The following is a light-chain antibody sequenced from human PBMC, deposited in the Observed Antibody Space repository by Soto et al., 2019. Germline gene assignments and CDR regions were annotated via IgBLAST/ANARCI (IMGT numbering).Light chain of an antibody. J-gene: IGLJ1*01. CDR2: GNS. V-gene: IGLV1-40*01. CDR1: SSNIGAGYD. CDR3: QSYDSSLSV. Sequence: QSVLTQPPSVSGAPGQRVNISCTGSSSNIGAGYDVHWYQQLPGTAPKLLIDGNSNRPSGVPDRFSGSKSGTSASLAITGLQAEDEADYYCQSYDSSLSVFGTGTKLTVL.